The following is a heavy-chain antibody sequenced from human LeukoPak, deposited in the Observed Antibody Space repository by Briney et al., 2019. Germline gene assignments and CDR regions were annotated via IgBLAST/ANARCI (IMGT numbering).Heavy chain of an antibody. CDR1: GYTFTNYE. CDR2: MNPNNDNT. J-gene: IGHJ3*02. D-gene: IGHD2-8*01. V-gene: IGHV1-8*01. CDR3: ARTSLYATNHDAFDI. Sequence: GASVKVSCKTSGYTFTNYEINWVRQASGRGLESMGWMNPNNDNTAYAQKFQGRVTMTRDSSISTAYMELSSLTSEDTAVYYCARTSLYATNHDAFDIWGQGTMVTVSS.